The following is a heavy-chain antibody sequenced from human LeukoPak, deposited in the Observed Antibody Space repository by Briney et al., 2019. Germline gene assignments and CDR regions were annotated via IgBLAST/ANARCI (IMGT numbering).Heavy chain of an antibody. CDR2: INPNNGGT. V-gene: IGHV1-2*02. Sequence: ASVKVSCKASGYTFTGYYIHWVRQAPGQGLEWMGWINPNNGGTNYAQKFQGRVTMTRDTSISTAYMELSRLRSDDTAVYYCARVDTAMGIDYWGQGTVVTVSS. CDR1: GYTFTGYY. CDR3: ARVDTAMGIDY. D-gene: IGHD5-18*01. J-gene: IGHJ4*02.